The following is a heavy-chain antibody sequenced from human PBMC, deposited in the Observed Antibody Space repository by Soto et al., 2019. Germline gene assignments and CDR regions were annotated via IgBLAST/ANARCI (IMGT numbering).Heavy chain of an antibody. CDR1: GFSLSTSGLG. V-gene: IGHV2-5*01. D-gene: IGHD6-19*01. CDR3: AHRPSGWYLFDS. CDR2: IYWNDDK. J-gene: IGHJ4*02. Sequence: QITLKESGPTLVRPTQTLTLTCTFSGFSLSTSGLGVGWIRQPPGKALEWLALIYWNDDKRYSPSLKARLTITKDTSKNQVVLTMTNMDPVDTATYYCAHRPSGWYLFDSGGQGTLVPVSS.